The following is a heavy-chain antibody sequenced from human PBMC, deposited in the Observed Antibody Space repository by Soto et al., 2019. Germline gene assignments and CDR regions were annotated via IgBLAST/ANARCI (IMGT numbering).Heavy chain of an antibody. V-gene: IGHV1-2*02. CDR2: VNPSGGST. D-gene: IGHD1-26*01. J-gene: IGHJ4*02. CDR3: ARDLAKGGGSAGFDY. Sequence: ASVKVSCKASGYIFTAYSMHWVRQAPGQGLEWMGVVNPSGGSTNYAQKFQGRITMTWDTSISTAYMALTRLRSDDTAVYYCARDLAKGGGSAGFDYWGQGTLVTVSS. CDR1: GYIFTAYS.